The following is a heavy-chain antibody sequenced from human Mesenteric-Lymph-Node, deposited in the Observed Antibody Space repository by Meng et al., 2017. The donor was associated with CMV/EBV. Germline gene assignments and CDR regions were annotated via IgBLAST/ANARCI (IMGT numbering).Heavy chain of an antibody. CDR1: GYTFTSYG. CDR2: ISAYNGNT. J-gene: IGHJ4*02. Sequence: ASVKVSCKASGYTFTSYGISWVRQAPGQGLEWMGWISAYNGNTNYAQKLQGRVTMTTDTSTSTAYMELRGLRSDDTAVYYCARDFPITIFGVVINHYFDFWGQGTLVTVSS. CDR3: ARDFPITIFGVVINHYFDF. D-gene: IGHD3-3*01. V-gene: IGHV1-18*01.